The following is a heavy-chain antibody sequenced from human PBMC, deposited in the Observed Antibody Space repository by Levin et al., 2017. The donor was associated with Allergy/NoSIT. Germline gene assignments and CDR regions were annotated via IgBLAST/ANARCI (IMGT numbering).Heavy chain of an antibody. V-gene: IGHV4-59*01. Sequence: PSETLSLTCTVSGGSISNYYWSWIRQTPGKGLEWIGYIHSSGNSKYNPSLKSRVTISLDTSKKLLSLKLNSVTAADTAVYYCARDGSSSGWYLDYWGQGTLVTVSS. CDR3: ARDGSSSGWYLDY. J-gene: IGHJ4*02. CDR2: IHSSGNS. CDR1: GGSISNYY. D-gene: IGHD6-19*01.